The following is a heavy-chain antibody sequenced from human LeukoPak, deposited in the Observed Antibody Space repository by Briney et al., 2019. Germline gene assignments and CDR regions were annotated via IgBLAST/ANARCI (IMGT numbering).Heavy chain of an antibody. CDR2: ITSDSRGI. CDR3: ARLVGAPI. V-gene: IGHV3-21*01. D-gene: IGHD1-26*01. Sequence: GGSLRLSCVASGFRYSHYGMNWVRQAPGKGLEWVSGITSDSRGIYYADSVKGRFTIYRDNSKMTLYLQMNSLRAEDTAVYYCARLVGAPIWGQGTMVTVSS. CDR1: GFRYSHYG. J-gene: IGHJ3*02.